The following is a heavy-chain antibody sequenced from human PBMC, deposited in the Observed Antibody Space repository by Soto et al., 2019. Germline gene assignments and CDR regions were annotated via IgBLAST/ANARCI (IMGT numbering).Heavy chain of an antibody. Sequence: QITLKESGPTLVEPTQTLTLTCIFSGFSFRKTAECVCWIRQPPGKALEWLALTYWDDDDRYSPSLKKRLTITQVPSKNQVVLTMTNMDPVETATSFCAHRGSTAYGEVDFWGQGILVTVS. D-gene: IGHD2-21*01. CDR2: TYWDDDD. V-gene: IGHV2-5*02. J-gene: IGHJ4*02. CDR1: GFSFRKTAEC. CDR3: AHRGSTAYGEVDF.